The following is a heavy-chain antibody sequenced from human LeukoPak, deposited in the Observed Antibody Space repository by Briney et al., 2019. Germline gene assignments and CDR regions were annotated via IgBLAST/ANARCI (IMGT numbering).Heavy chain of an antibody. Sequence: GGSLRLSCAASGFTFDDYGMHWVRQAPGKGLEWVSGISWNSGSIAYADSVKGRFTISRDNAKNSLYLQMDSLRAEDTALYFCAKVKNKWFGVFVDWFDPWGQGTLVTVSS. CDR2: ISWNSGSI. V-gene: IGHV3-9*01. D-gene: IGHD3-10*01. J-gene: IGHJ5*02. CDR3: AKVKNKWFGVFVDWFDP. CDR1: GFTFDDYG.